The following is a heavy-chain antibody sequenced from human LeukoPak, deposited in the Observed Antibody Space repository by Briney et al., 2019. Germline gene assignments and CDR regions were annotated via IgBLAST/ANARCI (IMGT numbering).Heavy chain of an antibody. D-gene: IGHD1-26*01. CDR2: IRYDGSNK. J-gene: IGHJ4*02. Sequence: GGSLRLSCAASGFTFSSYGMHWVRQAPGKGLEWVAFIRYDGSNKYYADSVKGRYTISRDNSKNTLYLQMNSLRAEDTAVYYCARAMGGWTGSDYWGQGTLVTVSS. V-gene: IGHV3-30*02. CDR3: ARAMGGWTGSDY. CDR1: GFTFSSYG.